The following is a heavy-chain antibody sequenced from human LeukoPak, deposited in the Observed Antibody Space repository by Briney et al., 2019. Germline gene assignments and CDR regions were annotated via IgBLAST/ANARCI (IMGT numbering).Heavy chain of an antibody. D-gene: IGHD3-22*01. Sequence: GGSLRLSCAASGFTFSNAWMSWVRQAPGKGLEWVGRIKSKTDGGTTDYAAPVKGRFTISRDDSKNTLYLQMNSLKTEDTAVYYCTPEGITTLFAFDIWGQGKMVNVSS. J-gene: IGHJ3*02. V-gene: IGHV3-15*01. CDR1: GFTFSNAW. CDR2: IKSKTDGGTT. CDR3: TPEGITTLFAFDI.